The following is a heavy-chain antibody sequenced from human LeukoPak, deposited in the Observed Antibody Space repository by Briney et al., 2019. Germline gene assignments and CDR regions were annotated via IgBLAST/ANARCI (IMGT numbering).Heavy chain of an antibody. CDR3: ARGRGSRTGYNGDYLDY. Sequence: GSSVKVSCKASGGTFSNYAINWVRQAPGQGLEWMGRITPILDLINYAQKSQGRVTITADKSTSTGYMDVTGLRSDDTAVYYCARGRGSRTGYNGDYLDYWGQGTLVTVSS. V-gene: IGHV1-69*04. J-gene: IGHJ4*02. CDR2: ITPILDLI. D-gene: IGHD5-18*01. CDR1: GGTFSNYA.